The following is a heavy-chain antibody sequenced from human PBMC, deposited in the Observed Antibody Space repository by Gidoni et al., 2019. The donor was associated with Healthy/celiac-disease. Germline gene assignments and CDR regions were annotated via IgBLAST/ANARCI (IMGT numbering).Heavy chain of an antibody. J-gene: IGHJ4*02. V-gene: IGHV1-8*01. CDR2: MNPNSGNT. CDR1: GYKLTSYD. Sequence: QVQLVQSGAEVLKPGPSVKVSCTASGYKLTSYDLNWVRQATGQGLEWMGWMNPNSGNTGYAKKFQGRVTMTRNTSISTAYMELSSLRSEDTAVYYCARSIRRGGHPPSFDYWGQGTLVTVSS. CDR3: ARSIRRGGHPPSFDY. D-gene: IGHD1-26*01.